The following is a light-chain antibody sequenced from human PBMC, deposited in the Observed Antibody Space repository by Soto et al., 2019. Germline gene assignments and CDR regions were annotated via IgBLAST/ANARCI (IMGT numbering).Light chain of an antibody. CDR3: QQFNTSPIT. Sequence: AIQLTQSPSSLSASVGDRVTITCRASQDIRGALAWYQQKPVKPPKLLIFDVSSLQSGVPSRFSGSGSGTDFTLTISSLQPEDFATYFCQQFNTSPITFGQGTRLEIK. V-gene: IGKV1-13*02. J-gene: IGKJ5*01. CDR1: QDIRGA. CDR2: DVS.